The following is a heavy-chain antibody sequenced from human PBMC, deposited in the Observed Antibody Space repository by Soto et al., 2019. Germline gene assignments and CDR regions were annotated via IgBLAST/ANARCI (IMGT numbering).Heavy chain of an antibody. CDR1: GGSISSSSYY. D-gene: IGHD2-2*01. CDR2: IYYSGST. J-gene: IGHJ4*02. CDR3: ARQAGYCSSTSCHLSYFDY. Sequence: SETLSLTCTVSGGSISSSSYYWSWIRQPPGKGLEWIGSIYYSGSTYYNPSLKSRVTISVDTSKNQFSLKLSSVTAADTAVYYCARQAGYCSSTSCHLSYFDYWGQGTLVTVSS. V-gene: IGHV4-39*01.